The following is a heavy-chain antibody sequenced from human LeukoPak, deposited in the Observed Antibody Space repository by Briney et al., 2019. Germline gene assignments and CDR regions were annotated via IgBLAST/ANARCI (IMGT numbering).Heavy chain of an antibody. CDR2: ISSNGGST. CDR1: GFTFSSYA. CDR3: ATRVLQTGTTLGLDAFDI. V-gene: IGHV3-64*01. J-gene: IGHJ3*02. D-gene: IGHD1-1*01. Sequence: GGSLRLSCAASGFTFSSYAMHWVRPAPGKELEYVSAISSNGGSTYYANSVKGRFTISRDNSKNTLHLQMGSLRAEDMAVYYCATRVLQTGTTLGLDAFDIWGQGTMVTVSS.